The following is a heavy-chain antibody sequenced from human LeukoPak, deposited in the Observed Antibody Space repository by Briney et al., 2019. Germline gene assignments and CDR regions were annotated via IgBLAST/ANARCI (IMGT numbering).Heavy chain of an antibody. J-gene: IGHJ4*02. CDR3: ATREIAAAIDC. V-gene: IGHV4-4*07. Sequence: SETLSLTCTVSGGSISSYYWSWLRQPAGKGLEWIGRIYTSGSTNYNPSLKSRVTISIDTSKNQFSLKLSSVTAADTAVYHCATREIAAAIDCWGQGTLVTVSS. D-gene: IGHD6-13*01. CDR1: GGSISSYY. CDR2: IYTSGST.